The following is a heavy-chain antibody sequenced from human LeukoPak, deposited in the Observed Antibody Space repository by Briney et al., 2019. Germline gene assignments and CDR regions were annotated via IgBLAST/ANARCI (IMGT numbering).Heavy chain of an antibody. CDR2: IYPGDSDT. CDR3: ARHANPLYDFWSGFGYMDV. V-gene: IGHV5-51*01. CDR1: GYSFTSYW. D-gene: IGHD3-3*01. J-gene: IGHJ6*03. Sequence: GASLKISCKGSGYSFTSYWIVWVRQMPGKGLEWMRIIYPGDSDTRYSPSFQGQVTISADKSISTAYLQWSSLKAPDTAMYYCARHANPLYDFWSGFGYMDVWGKGTTVTVSS.